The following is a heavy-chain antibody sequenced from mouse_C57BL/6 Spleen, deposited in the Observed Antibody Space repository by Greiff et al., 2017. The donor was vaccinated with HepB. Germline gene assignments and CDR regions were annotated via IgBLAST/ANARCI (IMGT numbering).Heavy chain of an antibody. D-gene: IGHD4-1*01. CDR1: GFTFSSYA. V-gene: IGHV5-4*01. Sequence: VHLVESGGGLVKPGGSLKLSCAASGFTFSSYAMSWVRQTPEKRLEWVATISDGGSYTYYPDNVKGRFTISRDNAKNNLYLQMSHLKSEDTAMYYCARDPTGAFAYWGQGTLVTVSA. CDR3: ARDPTGAFAY. J-gene: IGHJ3*01. CDR2: ISDGGSYT.